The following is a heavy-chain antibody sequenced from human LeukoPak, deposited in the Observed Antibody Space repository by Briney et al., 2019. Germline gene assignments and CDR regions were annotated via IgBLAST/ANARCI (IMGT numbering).Heavy chain of an antibody. Sequence: GGSLRLSCAASGFTFSSYAMHWVRQAPGKGLEWVAVISYDGSNKYYADSVKGRFTISRDNSKNTLYLQMNSLRAEDTAVYYCARDDYDLWSAQALGYYYYMDVWGKGTTVTVSS. CDR3: ARDDYDLWSAQALGYYYYMDV. J-gene: IGHJ6*03. V-gene: IGHV3-30*04. CDR2: ISYDGSNK. D-gene: IGHD3-3*01. CDR1: GFTFSSYA.